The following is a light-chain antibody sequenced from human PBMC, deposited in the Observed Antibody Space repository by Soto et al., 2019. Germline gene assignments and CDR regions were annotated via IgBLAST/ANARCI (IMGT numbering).Light chain of an antibody. Sequence: ESVLTQSPGTLSLSPGERATLSCRASQSVSSDYLAWYQLKPGQAPRLLIYGASSRATGIPDRCSGSGSGRDFTLTISRLEPEDFAVYCCQQYDRSLQFTFGPGTKVDI. V-gene: IGKV3-20*01. CDR1: QSVSSDY. CDR2: GAS. J-gene: IGKJ3*01. CDR3: QQYDRSLQFT.